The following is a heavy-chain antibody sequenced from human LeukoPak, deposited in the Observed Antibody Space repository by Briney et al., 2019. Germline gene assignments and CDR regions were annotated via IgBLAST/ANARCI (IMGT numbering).Heavy chain of an antibody. V-gene: IGHV6-1*01. CDR3: ARGPSYFQH. Sequence: SQTLSLTCAISGDSVSSNSATWNWIRQSPSRGLEWLGRTYYRSKWYKYYAVSVKGRITINSGTSKNQFSLQLNSVTPEDTAVYYCARGPSYFQHWGQGTLVTVSS. CDR2: TYYRSKWYK. CDR1: GDSVSSNSAT. J-gene: IGHJ1*01.